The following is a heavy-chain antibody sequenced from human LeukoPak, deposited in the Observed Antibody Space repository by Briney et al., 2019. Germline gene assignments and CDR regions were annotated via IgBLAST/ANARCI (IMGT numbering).Heavy chain of an antibody. V-gene: IGHV4-39*01. CDR3: ARLSIAARYYFDY. D-gene: IGHD6-6*01. J-gene: IGHJ4*02. Sequence: KPSETLSLTCTVSGGSISSSSYYWGWIRQPPGKGLEWIGSIYYSGSTYYNPSLKSRVTISVDTSKNQLSLKLSSVTAADTAVYYCARLSIAARYYFDYWGQGTLVTVSS. CDR1: GGSISSSSYY. CDR2: IYYSGST.